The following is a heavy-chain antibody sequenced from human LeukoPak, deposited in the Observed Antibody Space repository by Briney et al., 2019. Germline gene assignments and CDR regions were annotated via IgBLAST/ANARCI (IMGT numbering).Heavy chain of an antibody. CDR3: ARSGYSSGPTPFDY. CDR2: ISYDGSNK. V-gene: IGHV3-30*04. J-gene: IGHJ4*02. Sequence: GGSLRLSCAPSGFPLCSYAMHWVRQAPGKGLEGVAVISYDGSNKYYADSVKGRFTISRDNSKNTLYLQMNSLRAEDTAVYYCARSGYSSGPTPFDYWGQGTLVTVSS. CDR1: GFPLCSYA. D-gene: IGHD6-19*01.